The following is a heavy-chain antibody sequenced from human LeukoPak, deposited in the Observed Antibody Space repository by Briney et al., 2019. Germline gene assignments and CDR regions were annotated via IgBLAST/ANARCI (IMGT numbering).Heavy chain of an antibody. CDR2: IYYSGST. Sequence: SQTLSLTCTVSGGSISSGGYYWSWIRQHPGKGLEWIGYIYYSGSTYYNPSLESRVTMSVATSKNQFSLKLSSVPAAATAVYYCARDRGFGESYGMDVWGQGTTVTLSS. V-gene: IGHV4-31*03. CDR1: GGSISSGGYY. D-gene: IGHD3-10*01. J-gene: IGHJ6*02. CDR3: ARDRGFGESYGMDV.